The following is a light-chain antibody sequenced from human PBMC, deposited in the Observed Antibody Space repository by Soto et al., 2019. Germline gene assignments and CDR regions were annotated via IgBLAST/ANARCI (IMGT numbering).Light chain of an antibody. CDR3: QQRSDWRT. V-gene: IGKV3-11*01. J-gene: IGKJ1*01. Sequence: EIVLTQSPATLSLSPGERATLSCRASQSVSSYLAWYQQKPGQAPSLLIYDASNRATGIPARFSGSGSGTDFTLTISSLEPDDFAVYYCQQRSDWRTFGQGTKVEIK. CDR1: QSVSSY. CDR2: DAS.